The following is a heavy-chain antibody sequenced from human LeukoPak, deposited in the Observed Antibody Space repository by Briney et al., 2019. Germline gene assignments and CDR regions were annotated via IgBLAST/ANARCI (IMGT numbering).Heavy chain of an antibody. Sequence: ASVKVSCKASGYTFTGYYMHWVRQASGQGLEWMGWINPNSGGTNYAQKFQGRVTMTRDTSISTAYMELSRLRSDDTAVYYCARDQGRFDRGVYYWGQGTLVTVSS. CDR3: ARDQGRFDRGVYY. D-gene: IGHD3-9*01. V-gene: IGHV1-2*02. J-gene: IGHJ4*02. CDR1: GYTFTGYY. CDR2: INPNSGGT.